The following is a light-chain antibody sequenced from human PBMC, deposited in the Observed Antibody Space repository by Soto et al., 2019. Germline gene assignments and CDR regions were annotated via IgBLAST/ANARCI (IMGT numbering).Light chain of an antibody. J-gene: IGLJ1*01. CDR2: EVT. V-gene: IGLV2-14*01. CDR3: SSYTTSSTYV. Sequence: QSALAQPASVSGSPGQSITISCTGSRSDIGSYDFVSCYQQHPGIVPKLIIIEVTHRPSGVSLRFSGSKAGSTASLTISGLQAEDEADYYCSSYTTSSTYVFGTGTKVTV. CDR1: RSDIGSYDF.